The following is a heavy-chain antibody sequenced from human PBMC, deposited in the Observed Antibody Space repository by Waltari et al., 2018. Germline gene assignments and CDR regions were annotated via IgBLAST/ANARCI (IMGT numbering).Heavy chain of an antibody. CDR3: TRGGNYDFWSHSPFVDP. J-gene: IGHJ5*02. CDR2: VRAPGNT. V-gene: IGHV4-34*01. Sequence: QVQLQQWGAGLLKSSETLSLTCSVSGASFTSYYWGWVRHVPGKGLEWIGQVRAPGNTHYNPSLQGRVAISIDTSSKQFSLKVCSVTAADTGIYFCTRGGNYDFWSHSPFVDPWGQGTQVTVSS. CDR1: GASFTSYY. D-gene: IGHD3-3*01.